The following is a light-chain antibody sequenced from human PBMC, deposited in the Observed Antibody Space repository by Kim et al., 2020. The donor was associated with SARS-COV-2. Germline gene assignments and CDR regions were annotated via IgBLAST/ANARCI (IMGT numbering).Light chain of an antibody. CDR3: AAWDDSLNGPV. Sequence: QSVMTQPPSASGTPGQRVTISCSGSSSNIGINTVNWYQHLPGTAPKLLIYTNNQRPSGVPDRFSGSKSGTSASLAISGLQSDDEADYYCAAWDDSLNGPVFGGGTQLTVL. CDR2: TNN. V-gene: IGLV1-44*01. CDR1: SSNIGINT. J-gene: IGLJ3*02.